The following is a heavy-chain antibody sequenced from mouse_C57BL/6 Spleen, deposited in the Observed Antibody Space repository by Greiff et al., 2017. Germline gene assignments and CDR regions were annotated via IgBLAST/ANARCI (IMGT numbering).Heavy chain of an antibody. CDR3: VRHGDYYGGEFAY. CDR1: GFSFNTYA. Sequence: EVKLVESGGGLVQPKGSLKLSCAASGFSFNTYAMNWVRQAPGKGLEWVARIRSKSNNYATYYADSVKDRFTISRDDSESMLYLQMNNLKTEDTAMYYCVRHGDYYGGEFAYWGQGTLVTVSA. D-gene: IGHD1-1*01. CDR2: IRSKSNNYAT. J-gene: IGHJ3*01. V-gene: IGHV10-1*01.